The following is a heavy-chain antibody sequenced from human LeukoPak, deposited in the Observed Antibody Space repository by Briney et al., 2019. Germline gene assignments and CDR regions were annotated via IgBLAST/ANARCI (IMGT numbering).Heavy chain of an antibody. J-gene: IGHJ4*02. CDR3: AKRGVVIRVFLVGFHKEAYYFDS. D-gene: IGHD3-10*01. CDR1: GITLSNYG. V-gene: IGHV3-23*01. CDR2: LSGSGGGT. Sequence: GGSLRLSCAVSGITLSNYGMSWVRQAPGKGLEWVAGLSGSGGGTNYADSVQGRFTISRDNPKNTLYLQMNSLRAEDTAVYFRAKRGVVIRVFLVGFHKEAYYFDSWGQGALVTVSS.